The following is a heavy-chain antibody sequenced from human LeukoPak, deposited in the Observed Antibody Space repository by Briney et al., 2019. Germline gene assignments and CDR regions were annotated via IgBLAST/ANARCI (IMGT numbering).Heavy chain of an antibody. CDR2: INHSGST. CDR3: ARVTYCSGGSCYSFPDY. D-gene: IGHD2-15*01. CDR1: GGSFSGYY. V-gene: IGHV4-34*01. J-gene: IGHJ4*02. Sequence: SESLSLTCAVYGGSFSGYYWSWIRQPPGKGLEWIGEINHSGSTNYNPSLKSRVTISVDTSKNQFSLKLSSVTAADTAVYYCARVTYCSGGSCYSFPDYWGQGTLVTVSS.